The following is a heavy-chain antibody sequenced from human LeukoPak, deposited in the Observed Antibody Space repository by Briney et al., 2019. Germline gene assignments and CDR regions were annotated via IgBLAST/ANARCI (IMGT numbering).Heavy chain of an antibody. Sequence: PSETLSLSCTVSGCSISSYYWSWIRQPPGKGLEWIGYIYYSGNTKYNPSLKNRLTISADTSRNKFSLKLSSVPAADTAIFYCSSRSTGVAATFDSWGQGALVTVSS. CDR2: IYYSGNT. D-gene: IGHD2-15*01. CDR3: SSRSTGVAATFDS. J-gene: IGHJ4*02. V-gene: IGHV4-59*01. CDR1: GCSISSYY.